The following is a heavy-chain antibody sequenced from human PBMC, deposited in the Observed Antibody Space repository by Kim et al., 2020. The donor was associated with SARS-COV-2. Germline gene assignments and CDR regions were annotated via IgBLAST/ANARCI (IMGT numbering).Heavy chain of an antibody. V-gene: IGHV3-11*01. CDR1: GFTFSDYY. D-gene: IGHD3-10*01. CDR2: ISSSGSYV. J-gene: IGHJ4*02. CDR3: ARVPFGDLSAYYFDL. Sequence: GGSLRLSCAASGFTFSDYYMTWIRQAPGKGLEWVSYISSSGSYVNYADSVKGRLTIPRDNAKNSLYLQMSSLRAEDTALYYCARVPFGDLSAYYFDLWGQGTLVTVSS.